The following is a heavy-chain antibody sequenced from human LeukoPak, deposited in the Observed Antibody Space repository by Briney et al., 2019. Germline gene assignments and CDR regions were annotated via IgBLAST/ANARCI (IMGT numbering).Heavy chain of an antibody. CDR1: GFIFSGYW. Sequence: PGGSLRLSCAASGFIFSGYWMSWVRQAPGKGLEWVANIKRDGSEIHYVDSVKGRFTVSRDNAKNSLYLQMNSLRAEDTAVYYCARDLLTMVRGVIGYWGQGTLVTVSS. CDR3: ARDLLTMVRGVIGY. D-gene: IGHD3-10*01. J-gene: IGHJ4*02. V-gene: IGHV3-7*01. CDR2: IKRDGSEI.